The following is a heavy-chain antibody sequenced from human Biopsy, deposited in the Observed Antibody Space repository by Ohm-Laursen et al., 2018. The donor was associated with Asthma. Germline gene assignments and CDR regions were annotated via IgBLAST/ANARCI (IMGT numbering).Heavy chain of an antibody. CDR2: ISKDASTQ. J-gene: IGHJ3*02. D-gene: IGHD1-1*01. Sequence: SHRLSCAATGFSFSNFAIHWVCQAPGKGLEWVGVISKDASTQDYADSVKGRFTMARDNSKNTLDLQMNSLREEDTAVYYCVRDGTDDAFDIWGQGTVVSVSS. V-gene: IGHV3-30*01. CDR3: VRDGTDDAFDI. CDR1: GFSFSNFA.